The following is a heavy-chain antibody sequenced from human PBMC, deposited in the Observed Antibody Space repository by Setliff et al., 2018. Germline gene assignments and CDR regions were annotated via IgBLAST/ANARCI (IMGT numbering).Heavy chain of an antibody. CDR2: ISGSGTST. Sequence: PGGSLRLSCAASGFSFSKFAMSWVRQSPGKGLEWVSGISGSGTSTNFADSVKGRFIVSRDNSKSTLYLQMNSLRVEDTAIYYCAKDPNGDYVGAFDSWGPGTLVTSPQ. D-gene: IGHD2-21*02. CDR1: GFSFSKFA. V-gene: IGHV3-23*01. CDR3: AKDPNGDYVGAFDS. J-gene: IGHJ5*01.